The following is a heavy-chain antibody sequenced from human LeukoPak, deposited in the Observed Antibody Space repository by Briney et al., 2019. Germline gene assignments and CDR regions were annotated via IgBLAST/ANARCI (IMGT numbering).Heavy chain of an antibody. CDR2: ISYDGSNK. J-gene: IGHJ6*02. Sequence: GRSLRLSCEASEFIFSSYTMHWIRQAPGKGLEWVAFISYDGSNKDYADSVKGQFTISRDNSKNTLYLQMNSLRADDTAIYYCAKDKSSSGWYGMDVWGQGTTVTVSS. CDR1: EFIFSSYT. CDR3: AKDKSSSGWYGMDV. D-gene: IGHD6-19*01. V-gene: IGHV3-30-3*01.